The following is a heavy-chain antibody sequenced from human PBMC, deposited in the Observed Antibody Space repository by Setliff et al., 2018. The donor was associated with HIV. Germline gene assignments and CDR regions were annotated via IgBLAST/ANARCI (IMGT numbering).Heavy chain of an antibody. D-gene: IGHD2-21*01. CDR2: ISSTGDAI. CDR1: GFTFSSHE. J-gene: IGHJ4*02. Sequence: PGGSLRLSCVVSGFTFSSHEMNWVRQAPGKGLEWVSYISSTGDAIYYADSLKGRFTISRDNAKNSLYLQMNSLRAEDTAIYYCTRGHYSTFGWGQGTLVTVSS. CDR3: TRGHYSTFG. V-gene: IGHV3-48*03.